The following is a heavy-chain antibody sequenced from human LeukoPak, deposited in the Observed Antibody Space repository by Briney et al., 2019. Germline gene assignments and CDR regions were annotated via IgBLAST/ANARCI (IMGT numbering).Heavy chain of an antibody. CDR3: ASLNYYDSSGYYYGRGNFDY. CDR2: IIPIFGTA. CDR1: GGTFSSYA. J-gene: IGHJ4*02. Sequence: SVKVSCKASGGTFSSYAISWVRQAPGQGLEWMGGIIPIFGTANYAQKFQGRVTITADKSTSTAYMELSSLRSEDTAVYYCASLNYYDSSGYYYGRGNFDYWGQGTLVTVSS. D-gene: IGHD3-22*01. V-gene: IGHV1-69*06.